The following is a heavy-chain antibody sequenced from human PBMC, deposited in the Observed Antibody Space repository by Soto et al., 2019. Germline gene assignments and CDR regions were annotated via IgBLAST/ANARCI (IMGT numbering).Heavy chain of an antibody. V-gene: IGHV1-18*01. J-gene: IGHJ5*02. D-gene: IGHD6-13*01. CDR1: GYTFTSYG. CDR3: ARSRGLTIAAAGTGWFDP. Sequence: QVQLVQSGAEVKKPGASVKVSCKASGYTFTSYGISWVRQAPGQGLEWMGWISAYNGNTNYAQKLQGRVTMTTDTPTSTDYMELRSLRSDDAAGYYCARSRGLTIAAAGTGWFDPWGQGTLVTVSS. CDR2: ISAYNGNT.